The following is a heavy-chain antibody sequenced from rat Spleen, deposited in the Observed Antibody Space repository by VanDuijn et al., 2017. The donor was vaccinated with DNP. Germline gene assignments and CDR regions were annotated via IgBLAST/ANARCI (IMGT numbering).Heavy chain of an antibody. J-gene: IGHJ2*01. CDR3: ARVGRSYFDY. V-gene: IGHV5-31*01. Sequence: EVQLVESGGDLVQPGRSLKLSCVASGFTSNNYWMTWIRKVPTKGLEWVTSISPSGGGTYYRHSVRGRFTISRDDARDTLFLQMNSLRSGDTATYYCARVGRSYFDYWGQGVMVTVSS. CDR2: ISPSGGGT. CDR1: GFTSNNYW. D-gene: IGHD1-12*02.